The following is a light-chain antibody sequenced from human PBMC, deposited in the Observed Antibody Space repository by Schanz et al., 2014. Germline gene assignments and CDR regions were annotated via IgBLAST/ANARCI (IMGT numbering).Light chain of an antibody. CDR1: QSVASN. V-gene: IGKV3-15*01. CDR2: AAS. Sequence: EIVMTQSPATLSVSPGERATLSCRASQSVASNLAWYQQKPGQAPRLLIYAASTRATGIPARFSGSGSGPEFTLTISSLQSEDFVVYYCQQYNDWPPWTFGQGTKVEI. CDR3: QQYNDWPPWT. J-gene: IGKJ1*01.